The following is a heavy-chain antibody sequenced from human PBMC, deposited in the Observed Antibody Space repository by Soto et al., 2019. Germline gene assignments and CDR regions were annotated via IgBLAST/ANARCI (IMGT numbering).Heavy chain of an antibody. CDR2: IYYSGST. CDR3: AREQQLGHVKTFDH. V-gene: IGHV4-61*01. CDR1: GVSVSNGSYY. J-gene: IGHJ4*02. Sequence: QVQLQESGPGLVKPSETLSLTCTVSGVSVSNGSYYWSWIRQPPGKGLEWIGYIYYSGSTNYNPSLKSRVTISVDTSKNQFDLQLRSVTATDTARYECAREQQLGHVKTFDHWGQETLVTGSS. D-gene: IGHD6-13*01.